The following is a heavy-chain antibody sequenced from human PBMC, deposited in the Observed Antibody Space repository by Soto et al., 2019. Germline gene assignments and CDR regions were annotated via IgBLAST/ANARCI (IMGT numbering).Heavy chain of an antibody. V-gene: IGHV3-30*18. Sequence: QVQLVESGGGEVQRGRSLTISCAGSGFTFSTYGMHWVRQTPGKGLERVAVISYDGSNKFYSDSVKGRFTISRDNFKNTLTLQMNSLRADDTAVYSCAKDLQSYGDYDYYCYGMDVWGLGTRVTVSS. CDR2: ISYDGSNK. CDR1: GFTFSTYG. D-gene: IGHD4-17*01. CDR3: AKDLQSYGDYDYYCYGMDV. J-gene: IGHJ6*02.